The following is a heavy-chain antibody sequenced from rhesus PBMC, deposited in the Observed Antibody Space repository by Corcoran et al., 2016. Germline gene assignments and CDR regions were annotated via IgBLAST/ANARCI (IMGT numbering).Heavy chain of an antibody. Sequence: QVQLQESGPGLVKPSETLSLTCAVSGGSISSGYYYWSWIRQPPGKGLEWIGCITDGGSTSYNPSLKSRVTISRDTSKNQFSLKLSSVTAADTAEYYCARDSHQLEYWGQGVLVTVSS. V-gene: IGHV4-122*02. J-gene: IGHJ4*01. D-gene: IGHD1-1*01. CDR3: ARDSHQLEY. CDR2: ITDGGST. CDR1: GGSISSGYYY.